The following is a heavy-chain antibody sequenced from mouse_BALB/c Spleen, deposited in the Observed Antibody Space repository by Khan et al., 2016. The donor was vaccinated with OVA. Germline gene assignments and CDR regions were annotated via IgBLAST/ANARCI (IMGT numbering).Heavy chain of an antibody. CDR2: ISSDGDYT. J-gene: IGHJ3*01. CDR1: GFTFSTFA. Sequence: EVQLVESGGGLVKPGGSLKLSCAASGFTFSTFAMSWVRQTPEKRLEWVATISSDGDYTYYPDNVTGHFTISRDNAKNTLYLQMSSLRSEDTAMYYCARSPYGNCPYWGQGTLVTVSA. V-gene: IGHV5-9-3*01. CDR3: ARSPYGNCPY. D-gene: IGHD2-1*01.